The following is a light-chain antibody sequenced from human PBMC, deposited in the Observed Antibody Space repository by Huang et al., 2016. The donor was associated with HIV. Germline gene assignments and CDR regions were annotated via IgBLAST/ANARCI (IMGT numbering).Light chain of an antibody. J-gene: IGKJ5*01. Sequence: IQMTQSPSSLSASVGDRGTITCRASQRIDGYLNWYQQKPGKAPTLLISSASTLHTGVPPMFSGSGSGTDYTLIIDNLQPDDFATYFCQQSYSTLITFGQGSRLDTK. V-gene: IGKV1-39*01. CDR2: SAS. CDR3: QQSYSTLIT. CDR1: QRIDGY.